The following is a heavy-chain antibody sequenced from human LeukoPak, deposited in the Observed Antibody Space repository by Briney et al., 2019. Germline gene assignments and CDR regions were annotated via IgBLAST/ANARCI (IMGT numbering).Heavy chain of an antibody. CDR2: IYYSGGT. V-gene: IGHV4-59*01. D-gene: IGHD5-12*01. CDR1: GGSISSYF. CDR3: ARAQENTGYEYYYYYMDV. Sequence: SETLSLTCTVSGGSISSYFWTWIRQPPGKGLEWIGYIYYSGGTNYNPSLKNRVTISLDTSKNQFSLNLSSVTAADTAVYYCARAQENTGYEYYYYYMDVWGKGTTVTVSS. J-gene: IGHJ6*03.